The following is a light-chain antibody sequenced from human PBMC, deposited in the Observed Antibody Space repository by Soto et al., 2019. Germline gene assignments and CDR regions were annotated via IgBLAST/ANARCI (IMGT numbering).Light chain of an antibody. J-gene: IGLJ1*01. Sequence: QAVVTQPASVSGSPGQSITISCTGTSSDVGGYNYVSWYQQHPGKAPKLMIYDVSNRPSGVSNRFSGSKSGNTASLTISGLQAEDEADYYCSSYTSSSTPFVLGTGTKLTVL. CDR2: DVS. CDR3: SSYTSSSTPFV. V-gene: IGLV2-14*01. CDR1: SSDVGGYNY.